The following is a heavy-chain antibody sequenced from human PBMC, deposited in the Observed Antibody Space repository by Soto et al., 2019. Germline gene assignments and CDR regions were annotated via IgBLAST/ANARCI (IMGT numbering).Heavy chain of an antibody. CDR2: ISSSSSYI. CDR1: GFTFSSYS. D-gene: IGHD3-10*01. CDR3: ARDLSGNYGMDV. J-gene: IGHJ6*02. V-gene: IGHV3-21*01. Sequence: PWGSLRLSCAASGFTFSSYSMSWVRQAPGKGLEWVSSISSSSSYIYYADSVKGRFTISRDNAKNSLYLQMNSLRAEDTAVYYCARDLSGNYGMDVWGQGTTVTVSS.